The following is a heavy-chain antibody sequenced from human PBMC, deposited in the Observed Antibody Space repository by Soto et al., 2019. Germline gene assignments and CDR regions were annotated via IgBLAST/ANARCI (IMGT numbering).Heavy chain of an antibody. V-gene: IGHV3-66*01. Sequence: GGSLRLSCAASGFTVSSNYMSWVRQAPGKGLEWVSVIYSGGSTYYADSVKGRFTISRDNSKNTLYLQMNSLRAEDTAVYYCARMWAGLPYYYYYYMDVWGKGTTVTVSS. D-gene: IGHD5-18*01. CDR1: GFTVSSNY. CDR2: IYSGGST. CDR3: ARMWAGLPYYYYYYMDV. J-gene: IGHJ6*03.